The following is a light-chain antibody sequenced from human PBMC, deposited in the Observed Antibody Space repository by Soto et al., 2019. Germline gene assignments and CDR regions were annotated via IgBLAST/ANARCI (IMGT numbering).Light chain of an antibody. CDR3: QSYDSSLSAYV. J-gene: IGLJ1*01. Sequence: VLTQPPSVSGAPGQRVTISCTESSSDIGAGYDVPWYQQLPGTATKLLIYSTNNRPSGGPERFSASKSGTSASLAITRLQAEDEADYYCQSYDSSLSAYVFGTGTKVTVL. CDR1: SSDIGAGYD. CDR2: STN. V-gene: IGLV1-40*01.